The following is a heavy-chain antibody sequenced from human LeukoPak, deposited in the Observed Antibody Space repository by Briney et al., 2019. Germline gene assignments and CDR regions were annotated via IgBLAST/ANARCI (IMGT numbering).Heavy chain of an antibody. CDR2: IYYSGST. J-gene: IGHJ5*02. D-gene: IGHD3-10*01. CDR1: GGSVSSGSYY. V-gene: IGHV4-61*01. CDR3: ARLGSRSYYMIFGARGTKPLNWFDP. Sequence: SETLSLTCTVSGGSVSSGSYYWSWLRQPPGKGLEWIGYIYYSGSTNYNPSLKSRVTISADTSKNQFSLKLSSVTAADTAVYYCARLGSRSYYMIFGARGTKPLNWFDPWGQGTLVTVSS.